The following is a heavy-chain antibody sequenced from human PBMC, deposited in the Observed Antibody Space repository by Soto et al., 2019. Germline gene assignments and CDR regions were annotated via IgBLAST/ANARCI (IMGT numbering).Heavy chain of an antibody. D-gene: IGHD6-19*01. CDR1: GFTFSSYS. V-gene: IGHV3-21*01. CDR2: ISSSSSYI. CDR3: ARGISSGWLLNNCFDT. J-gene: IGHJ5*01. Sequence: GGSLRLSCAASGFTFSSYSMNWVRQAPGKGLVWVSSISSSSSYIYYADSVKGRFTISRDNAKNSLYLQMNSLRAEDTAVYYCARGISSGWLLNNCFDTWGQGTMVTVSS.